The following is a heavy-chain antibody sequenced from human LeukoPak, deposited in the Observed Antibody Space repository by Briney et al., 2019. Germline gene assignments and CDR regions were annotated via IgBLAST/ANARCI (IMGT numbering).Heavy chain of an antibody. CDR1: GGSISSYY. CDR2: IYTSGST. CDR3: ARDLIVVVPAAAAFDI. Sequence: PSDTLSLTCTVSGGSISSYYWSWIRQPAGKGLEWIGRIYTSGSTTYNPSLKSRVTISVDKSKKQFSLKLSSVTAADTAVYYCARDLIVVVPAAAAFDIWGQGTMVTVSS. V-gene: IGHV4-4*07. D-gene: IGHD2-2*01. J-gene: IGHJ3*02.